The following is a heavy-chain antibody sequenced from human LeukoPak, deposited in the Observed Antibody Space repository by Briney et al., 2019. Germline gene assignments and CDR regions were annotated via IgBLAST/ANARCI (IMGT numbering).Heavy chain of an antibody. J-gene: IGHJ5*02. D-gene: IGHD3-22*01. CDR3: VRHGREDDSSGYYYVNWFDP. CDR2: IYYSGST. CDR1: GGSISSYY. Sequence: SETLSLTCTVSGGSISSYYWSWIRQPPGKGLEWIGYIYYSGSTNYNPSLKSRVTISVDTSKNQFSLKLSSVTAADTAVYYCVRHGREDDSSGYYYVNWFDPWGQGTLVTVSS. V-gene: IGHV4-59*08.